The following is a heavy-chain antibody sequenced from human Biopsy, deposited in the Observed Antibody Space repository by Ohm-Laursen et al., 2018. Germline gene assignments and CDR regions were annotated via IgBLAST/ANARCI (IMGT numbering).Heavy chain of an antibody. CDR1: GFSFTGYY. CDR2: ISPKSGDT. Sequence: ASVKVSCKSSGFSFTGYYIHWVRQAPGQGLEWMGWISPKSGDTNYAHKFQGNITMTRDTSMSTAYMEMSRLRCDDTAAYYCALQSVAQMKNFDYWGQGTLVTVSS. D-gene: IGHD6-19*01. CDR3: ALQSVAQMKNFDY. V-gene: IGHV1-2*02. J-gene: IGHJ4*02.